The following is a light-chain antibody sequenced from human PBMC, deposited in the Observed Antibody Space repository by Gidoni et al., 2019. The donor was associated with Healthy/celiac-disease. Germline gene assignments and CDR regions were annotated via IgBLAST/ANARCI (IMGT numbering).Light chain of an antibody. J-gene: IGKJ1*01. CDR2: AAS. Sequence: DIQMTQSPSPLSASVGDRVTITCRASQSISSHLNWYQQKPGKAPKLLIYAASSLQSGVPSRFSSSGAATDFTLTISSLQPEDFAAYYCQQSYNTPPWTFGQGTKVEIK. CDR1: QSISSH. V-gene: IGKV1-39*01. CDR3: QQSYNTPPWT.